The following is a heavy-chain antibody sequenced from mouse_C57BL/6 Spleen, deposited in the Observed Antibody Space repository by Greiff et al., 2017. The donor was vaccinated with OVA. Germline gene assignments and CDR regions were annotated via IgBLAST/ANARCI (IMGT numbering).Heavy chain of an antibody. Sequence: QVQLQQPGAELVKPGASVKLSCKASGYTFTSYWMQWVKQRPGQGLEWIGEIDPSDSYTNYNQKFKGKATLTVDTSSSTAYMQLSSLTSEDAAVYYCARPLYGSSRYFGVWGTRTTVTVSS. CDR1: GYTFTSYW. CDR2: IDPSDSYT. CDR3: ARPLYGSSRYFGV. V-gene: IGHV1-50*01. J-gene: IGHJ1*03. D-gene: IGHD1-1*01.